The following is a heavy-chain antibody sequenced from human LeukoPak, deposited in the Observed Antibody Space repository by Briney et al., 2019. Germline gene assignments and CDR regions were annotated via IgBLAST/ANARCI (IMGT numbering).Heavy chain of an antibody. CDR2: ISGSGGST. CDR1: GFTFSSYA. J-gene: IGHJ3*02. Sequence: GGSLRLSCAASGFTFSSYAMSWVRQAPGKGLEWVSTISGSGGSTYYADSVKGRFTISRDNSKNTLYLQMNSLRAEDTVVYYCATEFKLPVVGTVAFDIWGQGTMVTVSS. D-gene: IGHD6-19*01. V-gene: IGHV3-23*01. CDR3: ATEFKLPVVGTVAFDI.